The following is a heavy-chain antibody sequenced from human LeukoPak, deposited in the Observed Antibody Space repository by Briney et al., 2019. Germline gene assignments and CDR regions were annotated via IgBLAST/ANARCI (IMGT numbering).Heavy chain of an antibody. CDR3: ARAARYCSGTSCPLPFDY. Sequence: GGSLRLSCAASGFTFSNYWMTWVRQAPGKGLEWVAHINQDGSEEHYMDSAKARFTISRDNAKNSLYLQMNSLRAEDTAVYYCARAARYCSGTSCPLPFDYWGQGTLVTVSS. D-gene: IGHD2-2*01. CDR2: INQDGSEE. CDR1: GFTFSNYW. V-gene: IGHV3-7*01. J-gene: IGHJ4*02.